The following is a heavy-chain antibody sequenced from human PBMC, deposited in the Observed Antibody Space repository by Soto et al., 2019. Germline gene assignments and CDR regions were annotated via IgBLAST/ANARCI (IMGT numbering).Heavy chain of an antibody. CDR2: IKEDGSEK. Sequence: EVQLVESGGGLVQPGGSLRLSCAASGFTFGGYWMKWVRQAPGKGLEWVATIKEDGSEKYYVDSVKGRFTISRDSAKNSVHLQMNSLRVEDTAVYYCASTRGYWGQGTLVTVSS. CDR1: GFTFGGYW. J-gene: IGHJ4*02. CDR3: ASTRGY. D-gene: IGHD3-3*01. V-gene: IGHV3-7*05.